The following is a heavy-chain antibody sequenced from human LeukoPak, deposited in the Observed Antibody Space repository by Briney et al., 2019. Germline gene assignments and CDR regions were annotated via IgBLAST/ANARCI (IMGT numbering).Heavy chain of an antibody. CDR3: ARGSEQLSSWFDP. J-gene: IGHJ5*02. CDR1: GGSFSGYY. D-gene: IGHD6-6*01. Sequence: SETLSLTCAVYGGSFSGYYWSWIRQPPGKGLEWIGEINHSGSTNYNPPLKSRVTISVDTSKNQFSLKLSSVTAADTAVYYCARGSEQLSSWFDPWGQGTLVTVSS. CDR2: INHSGST. V-gene: IGHV4-34*01.